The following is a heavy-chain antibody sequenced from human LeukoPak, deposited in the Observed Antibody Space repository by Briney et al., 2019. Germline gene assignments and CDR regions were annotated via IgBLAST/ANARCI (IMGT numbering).Heavy chain of an antibody. Sequence: GAPVKVSCKASGGTFSSYAISWVRQAPGQGLEWMGRIIPILGIANHAQKFQGRVTITADKSTSTAYMELSSLRSEDTAVYYCAFHPPYYYDSSGYGSYWGQGTLVTVSS. CDR3: AFHPPYYYDSSGYGSY. D-gene: IGHD3-22*01. CDR1: GGTFSSYA. CDR2: IIPILGIA. J-gene: IGHJ4*02. V-gene: IGHV1-69*04.